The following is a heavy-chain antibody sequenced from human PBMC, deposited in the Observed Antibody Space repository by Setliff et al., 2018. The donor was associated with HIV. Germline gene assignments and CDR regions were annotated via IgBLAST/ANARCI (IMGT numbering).Heavy chain of an antibody. CDR2: LNPSDGST. CDR3: ARELSDRVNYYGSESLDPFDQ. Sequence: ASVKVSCKATGYPFSGYGISWVRQAPGQGLEWTGILNPSDGSTHYARKFQGRVAMTRDTSTSTLYIELSSLRSEDSAVYYCARELSDRVNYYGSESLDPFDQWGQGTLVTVSS. CDR1: GYPFSGYG. J-gene: IGHJ4*02. D-gene: IGHD3-10*01. V-gene: IGHV1-46*01.